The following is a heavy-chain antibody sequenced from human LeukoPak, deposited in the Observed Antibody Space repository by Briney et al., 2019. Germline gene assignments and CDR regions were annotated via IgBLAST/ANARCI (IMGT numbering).Heavy chain of an antibody. D-gene: IGHD3-22*01. CDR2: IYYSGST. V-gene: IGHV4-30-4*08. Sequence: PSQTLSLTCTVSGGSISSGDYYWSWIRQPPGTGLEWIGYIYYSGSTYYNPSLKSRVTISVDTSKNQFSLKLSSVTAADTAVYYCARTQYYYDSSGYSTGGFDPWGQGTLVTVSS. J-gene: IGHJ5*02. CDR3: ARTQYYYDSSGYSTGGFDP. CDR1: GGSISSGDYY.